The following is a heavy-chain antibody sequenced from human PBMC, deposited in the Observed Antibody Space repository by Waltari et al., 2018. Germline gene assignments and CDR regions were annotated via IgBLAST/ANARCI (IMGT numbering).Heavy chain of an antibody. J-gene: IGHJ4*02. CDR2: IKRKTDGGTT. Sequence: VQLVESGGGLVKPGGSLRLSCAASGFTFSNAWMSWVRQAPGKGLEWVGRIKRKTDGGTTDYAAPVKGRFTISRDDSKNTLYPQMNSLRAEDTAVYYCARTGGATIPFDYWGQGTLVTVSS. V-gene: IGHV3-15*01. CDR3: ARTGGATIPFDY. D-gene: IGHD1-26*01. CDR1: GFTFSNAW.